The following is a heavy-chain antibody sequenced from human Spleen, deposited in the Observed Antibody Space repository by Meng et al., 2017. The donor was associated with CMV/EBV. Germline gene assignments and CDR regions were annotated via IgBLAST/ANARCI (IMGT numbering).Heavy chain of an antibody. CDR2: ISSSSSTI. CDR3: ARNGAVVPAAVNDY. CDR1: GFTFSSYS. J-gene: IGHJ4*02. Sequence: GESLKISCAASGFTFSSYSMNWVRQAPGKGLEWVSYISSSSSTIYYADSVKGRFTISRDNAKNSLYLQMNSLRAEDTAVYYCARNGAVVPAAVNDYWGQGTLVTVSS. D-gene: IGHD2-2*01. V-gene: IGHV3-48*04.